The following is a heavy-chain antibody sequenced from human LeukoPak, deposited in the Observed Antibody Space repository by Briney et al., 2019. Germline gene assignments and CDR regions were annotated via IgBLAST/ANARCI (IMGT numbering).Heavy chain of an antibody. CDR1: GFTLHTYN. CDR2: ITSSSSYI. Sequence: GGSLRPSCAASGFTLHTYNMNWVRQAPGGGLEWVSSITSSSSYIYYADSVRGRFTISRDNDKNSLYLQMNSLRAEDTAVYYCARYGADYGDYYYYYMDVWGKGTTVTVSS. CDR3: ARYGADYGDYYYYYMDV. J-gene: IGHJ6*03. D-gene: IGHD4-17*01. V-gene: IGHV3-21*01.